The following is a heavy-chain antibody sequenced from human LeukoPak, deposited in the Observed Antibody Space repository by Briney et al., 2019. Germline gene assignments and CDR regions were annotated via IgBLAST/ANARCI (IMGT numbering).Heavy chain of an antibody. V-gene: IGHV4-61*08. CDR3: ARGKHIGGYYLFDS. CDR2: IYYSGST. J-gene: IGHJ4*02. CDR1: GGSISSGGYS. D-gene: IGHD3-22*01. Sequence: SETLSLTCAVSGGSISSGGYSWSWIRQPPGKGLEWIGYIYYSGSTNYNPSLKSRVTISVDTSKNQFSLKLSSVTAADTAVYYCARGKHIGGYYLFDSWGQGSLVTVSS.